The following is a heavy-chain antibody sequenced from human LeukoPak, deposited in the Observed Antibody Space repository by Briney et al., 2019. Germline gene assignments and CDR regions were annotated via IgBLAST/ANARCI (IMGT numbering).Heavy chain of an antibody. J-gene: IGHJ6*02. D-gene: IGHD3-10*01. CDR3: ARDVVRGVIRDYYYYGMDV. CDR2: INPNSGGT. V-gene: IGHV1-2*02. Sequence: GSSVKVSCKASGYTFTGYYMHWVRQAPGQGLEWMGWINPNSGGTNYAQKFQGRVTMTRDTSISTAYMELSRLRSDDTAVYYCARDVVRGVIRDYYYYGMDVWGQGTTVTVSS. CDR1: GYTFTGYY.